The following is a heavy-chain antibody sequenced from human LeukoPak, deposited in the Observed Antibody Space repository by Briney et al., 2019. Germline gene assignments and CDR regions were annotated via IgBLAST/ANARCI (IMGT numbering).Heavy chain of an antibody. V-gene: IGHV1-2*02. CDR1: GYTXTGYY. Sequence: ASVKVSCKASGYTXTGYYFHWVRQAPGQGLEWMGWINPNSGGTKYAQKFQGRVTTTRDTSISAAYMELSSLTSDDTALYYCARDGAVAGTAYPEYWGQGTLVTVSS. CDR2: INPNSGGT. J-gene: IGHJ4*02. D-gene: IGHD6-19*01. CDR3: ARDGAVAGTAYPEY.